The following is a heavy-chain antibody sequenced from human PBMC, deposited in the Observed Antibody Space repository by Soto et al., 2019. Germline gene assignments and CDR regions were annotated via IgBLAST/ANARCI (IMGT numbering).Heavy chain of an antibody. Sequence: PGGSLRLSCAASGFTFISYGMHWVRQAPGKGLEWLAVMSYDGRDKYYADSVRGRFTISRDNSKNTVYLQLNSLRVEDTAVYYCAKARSGYYRGAFDIWGQGTMVTVSS. D-gene: IGHD3-22*01. CDR2: MSYDGRDK. CDR3: AKARSGYYRGAFDI. V-gene: IGHV3-30*18. J-gene: IGHJ3*02. CDR1: GFTFISYG.